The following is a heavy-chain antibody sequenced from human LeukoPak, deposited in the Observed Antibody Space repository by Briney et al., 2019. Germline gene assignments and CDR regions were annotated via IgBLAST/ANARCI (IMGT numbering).Heavy chain of an antibody. D-gene: IGHD3-9*01. V-gene: IGHV3-23*01. Sequence: GGSLRLSCAASGFPLRRYAMSWVRQAPGKGLEWVSGISGSGGSTYYADSVKGRFTISRDNSKNTLYLQMNSLRAEDTAVYYCARGRVLRYFDWLKDAFDIWGQGTMVTVSS. CDR1: GFPLRRYA. J-gene: IGHJ3*02. CDR3: ARGRVLRYFDWLKDAFDI. CDR2: ISGSGGST.